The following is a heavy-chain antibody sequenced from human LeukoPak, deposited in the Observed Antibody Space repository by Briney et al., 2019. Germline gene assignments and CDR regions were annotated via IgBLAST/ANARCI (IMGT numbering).Heavy chain of an antibody. CDR3: ARSPTKRVTEDY. Sequence: SETLSLTCAVYGGSFSGYYWSWIRQPPGKGLEWIGEINHSGSTSYNPSLKSRVTISVDKSKNQFSLQLTSVTAADTAVYYCARSPTKRVTEDYWGRGTLVTVSS. CDR2: INHSGST. CDR1: GGSFSGYY. V-gene: IGHV4-34*01. D-gene: IGHD5-18*01. J-gene: IGHJ4*02.